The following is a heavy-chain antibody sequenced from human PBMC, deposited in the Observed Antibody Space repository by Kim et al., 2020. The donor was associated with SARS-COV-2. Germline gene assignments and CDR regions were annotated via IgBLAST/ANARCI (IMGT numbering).Heavy chain of an antibody. CDR1: GFTFSSYA. V-gene: IGHV3-23*01. Sequence: GGSLRLSCAASGFTFSSYAMSWVRQAPGKGLEWVPAISGSGGSTYYADSVKGRFTISRDNSKNTLYLQMNSLGAEDTAVYYCAKDFWGHSSGWYLFDYWGQGTLVTGSS. CDR3: AKDFWGHSSGWYLFDY. CDR2: ISGSGGST. D-gene: IGHD6-19*01. J-gene: IGHJ4*02.